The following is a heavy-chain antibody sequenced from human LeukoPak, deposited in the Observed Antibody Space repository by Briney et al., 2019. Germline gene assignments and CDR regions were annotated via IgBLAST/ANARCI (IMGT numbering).Heavy chain of an antibody. CDR3: ATEIAAAGGPNWFDP. CDR1: GGTFSSYA. J-gene: IGHJ5*02. V-gene: IGHV1-69*13. Sequence: SVTVSFTASGGTFSSYAISWVRQAPGQGLEWMGGIIPIFGTANYAQKFQGRVTITADESTSTAYMELSSLRSEDTAVYYCATEIAAAGGPNWFDPWGQGTLVTVSS. D-gene: IGHD6-13*01. CDR2: IIPIFGTA.